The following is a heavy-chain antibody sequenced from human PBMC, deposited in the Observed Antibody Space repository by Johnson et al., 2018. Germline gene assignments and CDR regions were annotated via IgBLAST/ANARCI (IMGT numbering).Heavy chain of an antibody. CDR1: GYSFSNNW. V-gene: IGHV5-51*01. CDR3: AKQRERATSYMAV. Sequence: VQPVESGAEVRKPGESXLISCKGSGYSFSNNWIGWGRQMPGEGLEWMGIIWPGDSDTKYSPSFQGQVTISADMSISPVYLQWSSLKASDTAMYSCAKQRERATSYMAVWGKGTTVTVSS. D-gene: IGHD1-26*01. CDR2: IWPGDSDT. J-gene: IGHJ6*04.